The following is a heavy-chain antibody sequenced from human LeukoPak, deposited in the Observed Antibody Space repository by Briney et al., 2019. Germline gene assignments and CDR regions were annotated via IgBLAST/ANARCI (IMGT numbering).Heavy chain of an antibody. CDR2: VYSGGST. J-gene: IGHJ5*02. CDR1: GFSVSSNY. CDR3: AKKTYYYDTSGSPRGWFDP. D-gene: IGHD3-22*01. Sequence: GGSLTLSCAASGFSVSSNYMSWVRQAPGKGLEWVSVVYSGGSTYYADSVKGRFTISSDNSKNTLYLQMNSLRPDDTAVYYCAKKTYYYDTSGSPRGWFDPWGQGTLVTVSS. V-gene: IGHV3-53*01.